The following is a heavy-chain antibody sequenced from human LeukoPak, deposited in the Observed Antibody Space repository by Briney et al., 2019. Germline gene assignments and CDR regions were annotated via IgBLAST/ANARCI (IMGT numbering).Heavy chain of an antibody. CDR3: ARAPFGFGEPHQKDAFDI. V-gene: IGHV3-21*01. J-gene: IGHJ3*02. D-gene: IGHD3-10*01. CDR1: GFTFSTYS. Sequence: GGSLRLSCAASGFTFSTYSMNWVRQAPGKGLEWVSSISTSSNYIYYADSVKGRFTISRDNAKNSLYLQMNSLRAEDTAVYYCARAPFGFGEPHQKDAFDIWGQGTMVTVSS. CDR2: ISTSSNYI.